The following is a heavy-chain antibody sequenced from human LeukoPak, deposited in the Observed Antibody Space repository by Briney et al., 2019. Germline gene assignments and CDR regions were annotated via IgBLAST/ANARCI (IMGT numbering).Heavy chain of an antibody. CDR1: GFTFSSYS. V-gene: IGHV3-21*01. Sequence: GGSLRLSCAASGFTFSSYSMNWVRQAPGKGLEWVSSISSSSSYIYYADSVKGRFTISRDNSKNTLYLQMNSLRAEDTAVYYCAKVYDSSGYYYMFFDYWGQGTLVTVSS. CDR3: AKVYDSSGYYYMFFDY. CDR2: ISSSSSYI. D-gene: IGHD3-22*01. J-gene: IGHJ4*02.